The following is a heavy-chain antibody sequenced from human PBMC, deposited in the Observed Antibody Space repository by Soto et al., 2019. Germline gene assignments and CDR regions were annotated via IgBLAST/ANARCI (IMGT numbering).Heavy chain of an antibody. CDR3: ARVPLASGGYQVGNFDY. CDR1: GFTFRDHY. J-gene: IGHJ4*02. CDR2: IRNKANSYTT. D-gene: IGHD3-22*01. V-gene: IGHV3-72*01. Sequence: EVQLVESGGGLVQPGGSLRLSCAASGFTFRDHYLDWVRQAPGKGLEWVGRIRNKANSYTTEYAASVKDKFTISRDESKNSMYLQMSSLKTEDTAVYYCARVPLASGGYQVGNFDYWGQGTLFTVSS.